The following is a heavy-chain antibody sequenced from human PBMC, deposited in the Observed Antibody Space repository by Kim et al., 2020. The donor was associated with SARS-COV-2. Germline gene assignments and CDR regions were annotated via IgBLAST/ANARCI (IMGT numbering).Heavy chain of an antibody. V-gene: IGHV3-30*18. J-gene: IGHJ4*02. Sequence: GGSLRLSCAASGFTFSSYGMHWVRQAPGKGLEWVAVISYDGSNKYYADSVKGRFTISRDNSKNTLYLQMNSLRAEDTAVYYCAKTGVVVATDFDYWGQGTLVTVSS. D-gene: IGHD2-15*01. CDR3: AKTGVVVATDFDY. CDR1: GFTFSSYG. CDR2: ISYDGSNK.